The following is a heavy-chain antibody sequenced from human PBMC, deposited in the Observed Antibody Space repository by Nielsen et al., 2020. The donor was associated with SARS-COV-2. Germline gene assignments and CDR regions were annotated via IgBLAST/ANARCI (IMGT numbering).Heavy chain of an antibody. CDR1: GYTFTSYD. V-gene: IGHV1-8*01. D-gene: IGHD5-12*01. CDR2: MNPNSGNT. CDR3: ARDSRYSYYYYGMDV. Sequence: ASVKVSCKASGYTFTSYDINWVRQATGQGLEWMGWMNPNSGNTGYAQKFQGRVTITRDTSASTAYMELSSLRSEDTAVYYCARDSRYSYYYYGMDVWGQGTTVTVSS. J-gene: IGHJ6*02.